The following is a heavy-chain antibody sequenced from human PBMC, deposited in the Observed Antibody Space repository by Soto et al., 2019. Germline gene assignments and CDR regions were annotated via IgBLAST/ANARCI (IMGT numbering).Heavy chain of an antibody. CDR3: VRRHVSATGIDWFDP. CDR2: INAANGDT. J-gene: IGHJ5*02. Sequence: ASVKVSCKASGYTFTSYGIHWVRPAPGQRLEWMGWINAANGDTKYSPKFHGRDNITSDTSASTAYMELSSLRSEDTAVYYCVRRHVSATGIDWFDPWGQGTLVTVSS. V-gene: IGHV1-3*01. CDR1: GYTFTSYG. D-gene: IGHD6-13*01.